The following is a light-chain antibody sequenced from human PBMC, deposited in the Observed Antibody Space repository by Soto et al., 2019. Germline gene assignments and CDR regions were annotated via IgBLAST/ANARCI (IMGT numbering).Light chain of an antibody. Sequence: DIQMTQSPSSLSASVGDRVTITCRASQSIGTYLHWYQQKPGKAPKLLIYGAASLQRGVRSRFSGSGSGTDFTFTISSLLPEDFATYYCQQRYSAHPYTFGQGNNLDIK. CDR2: GAA. J-gene: IGKJ2*01. CDR3: QQRYSAHPYT. CDR1: QSIGTY. V-gene: IGKV1-39*01.